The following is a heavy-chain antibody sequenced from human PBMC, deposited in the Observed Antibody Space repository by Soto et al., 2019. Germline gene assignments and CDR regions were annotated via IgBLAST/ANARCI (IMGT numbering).Heavy chain of an antibody. CDR1: GGTFSSYA. CDR2: IIPIFGTA. CDR3: ARELVGSYYHGDAFDS. Sequence: QVQLVQSGAEVKKPGSSVKVSCKASGGTFSSYAISWVRQAPGQGLEWMGGIIPIFGTANYAQKFQGRVTMTADESTSTAYMELSSLRSEDTAVYYCARELVGSYYHGDAFDSWGQGKMVTVSS. J-gene: IGHJ3*02. D-gene: IGHD1-26*01. V-gene: IGHV1-69*01.